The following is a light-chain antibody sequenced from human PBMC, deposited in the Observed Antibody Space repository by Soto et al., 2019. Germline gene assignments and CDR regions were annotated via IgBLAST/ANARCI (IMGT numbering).Light chain of an antibody. CDR2: SND. CDR1: SSNIGTNT. V-gene: IGLV1-44*01. Sequence: QSVLTQPPSASGTPGQRVTISCSGSSSNIGTNTVNWYQQLPGTAPKILIFSNDQRPSGVPDRFSCSKSGTSASLAISGLQSEEEADYYCAAWDDRRSGVVFGGGTKLTVL. J-gene: IGLJ2*01. CDR3: AAWDDRRSGVV.